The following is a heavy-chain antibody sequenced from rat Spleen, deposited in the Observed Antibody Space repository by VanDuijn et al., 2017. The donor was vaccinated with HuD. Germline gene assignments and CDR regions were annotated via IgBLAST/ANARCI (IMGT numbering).Heavy chain of an antibody. D-gene: IGHD1-2*01. V-gene: IGHV2S61*01. J-gene: IGHJ2*01. CDR3: ARSDFSSPYYFDY. CDR1: GFSLTSYH. Sequence: QVQLKESGPGLVQPSQTLSLTCTVSGFSLTSYHVSWVRQPPGKGLEWMGVMWGNGETHYNSTLKSRLSISRDTSKSQVFLKMNNLQTEDTAMYFCARSDFSSPYYFDYWGQGVMVTVSS. CDR2: MWGNGET.